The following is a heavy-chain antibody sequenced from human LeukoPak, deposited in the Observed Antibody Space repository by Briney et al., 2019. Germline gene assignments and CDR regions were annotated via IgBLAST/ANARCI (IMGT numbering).Heavy chain of an antibody. CDR1: GGSISSYY. CDR2: IYYSGST. V-gene: IGHV4-59*08. J-gene: IGHJ2*01. Sequence: SETLSLTCTVSGGSISSYYWSWIRQPPGKGLEWIGYIYYSGSTNYNPSLKSRVTISADTSKKQFSLKLSSVTVADTAVYYCARRGAYSGNDLAWYFDLWGRGTLVTVSS. CDR3: ARRGAYSGNDLAWYFDL. D-gene: IGHD5-12*01.